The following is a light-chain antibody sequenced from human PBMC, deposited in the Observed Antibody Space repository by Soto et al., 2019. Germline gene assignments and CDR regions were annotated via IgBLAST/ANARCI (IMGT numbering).Light chain of an antibody. CDR3: QQRIRWPLT. CDR1: ESVSSF. CDR2: DTS. V-gene: IGKV3-11*01. Sequence: PGERATLSCRASESVSSFLAWFQQKPGQAPRLLIYDTSKRATGIPARFSGGGSGTDFTLSISSLEPEDFAVYYCQQRIRWPLTFGPGTRVDIK. J-gene: IGKJ3*01.